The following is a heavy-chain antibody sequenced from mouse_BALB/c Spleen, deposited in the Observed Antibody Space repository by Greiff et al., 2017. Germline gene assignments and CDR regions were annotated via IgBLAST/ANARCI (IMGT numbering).Heavy chain of an antibody. Sequence: VQLQQSGPELVKPGASVKISCKASGYTFTDYNMHWVKQSHGKSLEWIGYIYPYNGGTGYNQKFKSKATLTVDNSSSTAYMELRSLTSEDSAVYYCASQGAYYRYDWYFDVWGAGTTVTVSS. CDR3: ASQGAYYRYDWYFDV. CDR2: IYPYNGGT. J-gene: IGHJ1*01. V-gene: IGHV1S29*02. CDR1: GYTFTDYN. D-gene: IGHD2-14*01.